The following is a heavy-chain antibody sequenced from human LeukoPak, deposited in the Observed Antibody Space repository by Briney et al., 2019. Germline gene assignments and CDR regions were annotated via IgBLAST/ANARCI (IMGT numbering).Heavy chain of an antibody. CDR3: HPLGYTSN. CDR1: GFAFSSRW. D-gene: IGHD6-19*01. J-gene: IGHJ4*02. Sequence: GGSLRLSCAASGFAFSSRWMHWVRQAPGKGLVWVSLVKSDGSTNYADSVKGRFTVSRDNAKNTLYPQMNNLRVEDTALYFCHPLGYTSNWGQGTLVTVSS. CDR2: VKSDGST. V-gene: IGHV3-74*01.